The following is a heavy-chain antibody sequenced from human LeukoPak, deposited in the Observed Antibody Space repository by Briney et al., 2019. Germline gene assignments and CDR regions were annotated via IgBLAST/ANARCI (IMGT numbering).Heavy chain of an antibody. D-gene: IGHD2-2*02. V-gene: IGHV4-39*01. CDR1: GGSISSSSYY. CDR2: IYYSGST. J-gene: IGHJ4*02. Sequence: SETLSLTCTASGGSISSSSYYWGWIRQPPGKGREWIGSIYYSGSTYYNPSLKSRVPISVDTSENQFSLKLSSVTAADTSVYYCASTSPGIVVVPAAIDYWGQGTLVTVSS. CDR3: ASTSPGIVVVPAAIDY.